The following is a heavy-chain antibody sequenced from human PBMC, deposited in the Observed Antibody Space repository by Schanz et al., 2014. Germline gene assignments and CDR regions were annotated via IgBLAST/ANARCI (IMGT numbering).Heavy chain of an antibody. V-gene: IGHV3-53*01. CDR1: GFTVTSYY. CDR2: IYSGDNT. J-gene: IGHJ5*02. CDR3: AKELYSGSHYGWFDP. D-gene: IGHD1-26*01. Sequence: EMQLVESGGGLIQPGGSLRLSCAASGFTVTSYYMSWARQAPGKGLEWVSVIYSGDNTYYADSVKGRFTISRDNSNHTLYLQMNSLRADDTAVYYCAKELYSGSHYGWFDPWGQGTLVTVSS.